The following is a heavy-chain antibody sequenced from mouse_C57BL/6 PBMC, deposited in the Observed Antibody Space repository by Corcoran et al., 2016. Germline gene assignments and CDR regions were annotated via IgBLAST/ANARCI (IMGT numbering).Heavy chain of an antibody. CDR3: ARSAVGAMDY. V-gene: IGHV9-3*01. J-gene: IGHJ4*01. D-gene: IGHD1-1*01. CDR2: INTYSGVP. Sequence: QIQLVQSGPELKKPGETVKISCKASGYTFTTYGMSWVKQAPGKGLKWMGWINTYSGVPTYADDFKGRFAFSLETSASTAYLQINNLKNEDTATYFCARSAVGAMDYLGQGTSVTVS. CDR1: GYTFTTYG.